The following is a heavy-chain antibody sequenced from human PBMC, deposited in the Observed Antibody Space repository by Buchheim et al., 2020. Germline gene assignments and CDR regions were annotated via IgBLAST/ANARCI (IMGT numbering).Heavy chain of an antibody. D-gene: IGHD3-10*01. CDR2: ISYDGSNK. J-gene: IGHJ4*02. CDR3: ARDGYGSGSQFDY. V-gene: IGHV3-30*04. Sequence: QVQLVESGGGVVQPGRSLRLSCAASGFTFSSYAMHWVRQAPGKGLEWVAVISYDGSNKYYAESVKGRFTISRDNSKNTLYLQMNSLRAEDTAVYYCARDGYGSGSQFDYWGQGTL. CDR1: GFTFSSYA.